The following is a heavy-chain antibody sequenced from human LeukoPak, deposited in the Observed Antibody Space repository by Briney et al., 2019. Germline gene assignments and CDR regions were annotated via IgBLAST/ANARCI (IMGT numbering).Heavy chain of an antibody. Sequence: VKVSCKASGYTFATYGFCWVRQAPGHGLEWMGWISANNGKTKFAQKFQGRVTMTTDTSTTTAYMELASLRPDDTAVYYCAKVAGDRLDSWGQGTLVTVSS. CDR3: AKVAGDRLDS. V-gene: IGHV1-18*01. CDR2: ISANNGKT. D-gene: IGHD6-13*01. CDR1: GYTFATYG. J-gene: IGHJ4*02.